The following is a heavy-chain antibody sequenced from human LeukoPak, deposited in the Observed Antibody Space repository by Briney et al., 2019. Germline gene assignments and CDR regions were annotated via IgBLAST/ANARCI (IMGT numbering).Heavy chain of an antibody. CDR3: AKQADYGGSDY. D-gene: IGHD4-23*01. CDR1: GFTFSSYG. V-gene: IGHV3-30*18. CDR2: ISYDGSNK. Sequence: GGSLRLSCAASGFTFSSYGMHWVRQAPGKGLEWVAVISYDGSNKYYADSVKGRFTISRDNSKNTLYLQMNSLRAEDTAVYCCAKQADYGGSDYWGQGTLVTVSS. J-gene: IGHJ4*02.